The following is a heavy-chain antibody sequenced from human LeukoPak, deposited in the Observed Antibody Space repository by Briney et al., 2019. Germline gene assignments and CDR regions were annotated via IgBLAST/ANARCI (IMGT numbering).Heavy chain of an antibody. D-gene: IGHD3-9*01. Sequence: PGGSLRLSCAASGFXFSSYWIHWVRQAPGKGLVWVSRINSDGSSTSYADSVKGRFTISRDNAKNTLYLQMNSLRAEDTAVYYCASNDILTGYYYYGMDVWGQGTTVTVSS. J-gene: IGHJ6*02. CDR2: INSDGSST. CDR3: ASNDILTGYYYYGMDV. V-gene: IGHV3-74*01. CDR1: GFXFSSYW.